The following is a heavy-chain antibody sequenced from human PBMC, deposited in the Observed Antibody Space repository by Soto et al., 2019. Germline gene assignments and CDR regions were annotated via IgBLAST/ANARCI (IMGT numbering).Heavy chain of an antibody. V-gene: IGHV1-18*01. CDR3: ARESRIAVAGTHYGMDV. J-gene: IGHJ6*02. CDR1: GYTFTSYG. Sequence: ASVKVSCKASGYTFTSYGISWVRQAPGQGLEWMGWISAYNGNTNYAQKLQGRVTMTTDTSTSTAYMELRSLRSDDTAVYYCARESRIAVAGTHYGMDVWGQGTTVTVSS. CDR2: ISAYNGNT. D-gene: IGHD6-19*01.